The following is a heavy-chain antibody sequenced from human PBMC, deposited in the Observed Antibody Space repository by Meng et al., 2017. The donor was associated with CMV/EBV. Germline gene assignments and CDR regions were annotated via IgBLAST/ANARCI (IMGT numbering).Heavy chain of an antibody. CDR2: IFSNDGK. CDR3: ARFVEYSNPKFDY. J-gene: IGHJ4*02. D-gene: IGHD2/OR15-2a*01. CDR1: GFPLSNGRMG. Sequence: SGPTLVKPTETLTLTCTVSGFPLSNGRMGVSWIRQPPGKALEWLAHIFSNDGKSYSTSLQRRLTISKDTSKSQVVLTMTNMDPVDTATYYCARFVEYSNPKFDYWGQGTLVTVSS. V-gene: IGHV2-26*01.